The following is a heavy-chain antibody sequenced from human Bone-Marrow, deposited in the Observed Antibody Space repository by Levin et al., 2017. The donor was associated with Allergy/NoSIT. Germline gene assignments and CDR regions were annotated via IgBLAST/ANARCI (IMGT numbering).Heavy chain of an antibody. V-gene: IGHV2-5*02. CDR1: GFSLSTSGVG. J-gene: IGHJ3*02. Sequence: SGPTLVKPTQTLTLTCTFSGFSLSTSGVGVGWIRQPPGKALEWLALIYWDDDKRYSPSLKSRLTITKDTSKNQVVLTMTNMDPVDTATYYCAHRPVKQWLDAFDIWGQGTMVTVSS. D-gene: IGHD6-19*01. CDR3: AHRPVKQWLDAFDI. CDR2: IYWDDDK.